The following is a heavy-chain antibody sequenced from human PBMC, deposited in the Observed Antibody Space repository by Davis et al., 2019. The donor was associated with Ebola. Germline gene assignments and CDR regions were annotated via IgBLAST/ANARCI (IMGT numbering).Heavy chain of an antibody. J-gene: IGHJ6*02. CDR3: ATFNLRRNGMDV. D-gene: IGHD1-1*01. CDR2: ISYDGSNK. CDR1: GFTFSSYA. V-gene: IGHV3-30*14. Sequence: GESLKISCAASGFTFSSYAMHWVRQAPGKGLEWVAVISYDGSNKYYADSVKGRFTISSENAKNSLYLQMNSLRAEDTAVYYCATFNLRRNGMDVWGQGTTVTVSS.